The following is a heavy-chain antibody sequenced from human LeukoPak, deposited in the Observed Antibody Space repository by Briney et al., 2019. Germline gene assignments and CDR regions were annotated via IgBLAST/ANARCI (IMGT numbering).Heavy chain of an antibody. CDR1: GDSINSYY. Sequence: SDTLPLTCTVSGDSINSYYWRWIRQPPGKGLEGLGYIYYSGSTNHNPSLESPVIITVDTSKNQFSLKLSSVTAAETAVYCGARAPGSFQCRFDQWGQGTLVTVSS. J-gene: IGHJ4*02. CDR3: ARAPGSFQCRFDQ. D-gene: IGHD3-10*01. CDR2: IYYSGST. V-gene: IGHV4-59*07.